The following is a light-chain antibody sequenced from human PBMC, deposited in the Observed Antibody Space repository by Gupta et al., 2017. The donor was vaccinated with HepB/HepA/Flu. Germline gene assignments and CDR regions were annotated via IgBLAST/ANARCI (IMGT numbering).Light chain of an antibody. CDR1: SSDVGNYNL. CDR2: EVN. CDR3: CSYAGSSTLG. Sequence: ALTPPSPVSGSPGKAIPLSCTGTSSDVGNYNLVSWYQQHPGKAPKLMIYEVNKRPSGVSNRFSGSKSGNTASLTISGLQAEDEADYYCCSYAGSSTLGFGAGTKVTVL. J-gene: IGLJ2*01. V-gene: IGLV2-23*02.